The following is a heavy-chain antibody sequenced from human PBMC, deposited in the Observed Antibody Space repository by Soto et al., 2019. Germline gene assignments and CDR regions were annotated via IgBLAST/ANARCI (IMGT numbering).Heavy chain of an antibody. J-gene: IGHJ4*02. Sequence: PSETPSLTCTVSGGSISTSAYYWGWIRQPPGKGLEWIGTIYYSGTSYHNPSLKSRVTISVDTSKNQFSLTLTSVTAADTAVHYYDSSGPTGYWGQGTLVTVSS. CDR1: GGSISTSAYY. D-gene: IGHD3-22*01. CDR3: DSSGPTGY. CDR2: IYYSGTS. V-gene: IGHV4-39*05.